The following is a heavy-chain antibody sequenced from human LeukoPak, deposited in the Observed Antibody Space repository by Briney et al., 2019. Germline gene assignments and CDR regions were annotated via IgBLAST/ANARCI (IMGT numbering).Heavy chain of an antibody. D-gene: IGHD3-16*01. Sequence: MTGGSLRLSCAASGFRFSDYYMSWIRQAPGKGLEWVSYISGIGSTIYYADSVKGRFTISRDNAKNSLYLQMNSLRIEETALYYCAGERQIWVRVFDMWGRGTMVSVS. V-gene: IGHV3-11*04. CDR3: AGERQIWVRVFDM. J-gene: IGHJ3*02. CDR1: GFRFSDYY. CDR2: ISGIGSTI.